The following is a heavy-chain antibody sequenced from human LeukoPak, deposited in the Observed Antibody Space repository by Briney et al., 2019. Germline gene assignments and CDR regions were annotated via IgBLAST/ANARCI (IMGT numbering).Heavy chain of an antibody. J-gene: IGHJ4*02. CDR2: IYYWSKWYY. CDR1: GDSVPGSGVG. CDR3: ARSKNYAFDY. D-gene: IGHD1-7*01. V-gene: IGHV6-1*01. Sequence: PSQTLSLTCAISGDSVPGSGVGWHWIRQPPSRGLEWLGKIYYWSKWYYDYAISVKSRIAINPDTSKNQFSLRLDSVPPDDTAVYYCARSKNYAFDYWGAGALVTVSS.